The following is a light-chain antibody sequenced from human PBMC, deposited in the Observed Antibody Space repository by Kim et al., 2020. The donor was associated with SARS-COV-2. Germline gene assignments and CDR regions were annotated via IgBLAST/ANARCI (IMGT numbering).Light chain of an antibody. J-gene: IGLJ2*01. CDR2: GKN. CDR1: SLRNYY. CDR3: NSRDSSGVV. Sequence: SGALGQTVKITCRGDSLRNYYASWYQQKPGQAPILVFYGKNNRPSGIPHRFSCSSSGDTATLTITWTQAKDEADYYCNSRDSSGVVFGGGTKVTVL. V-gene: IGLV3-19*01.